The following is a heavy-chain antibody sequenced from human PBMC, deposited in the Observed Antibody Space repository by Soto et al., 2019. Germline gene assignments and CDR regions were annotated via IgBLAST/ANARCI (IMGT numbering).Heavy chain of an antibody. D-gene: IGHD3-22*01. Sequence: SETLSLTCTVSGGSISSGGYYWSWIRQHPGKGLEWIGYIYYSGSTYYNPSLKSRVTISVDTSKNQFSLKLSSVTAADTAVYYCARVGWGITMIVVVTTFDIWGQGTMVTVSS. CDR3: ARVGWGITMIVVVTTFDI. J-gene: IGHJ3*02. CDR2: IYYSGST. CDR1: GGSISSGGYY. V-gene: IGHV4-31*03.